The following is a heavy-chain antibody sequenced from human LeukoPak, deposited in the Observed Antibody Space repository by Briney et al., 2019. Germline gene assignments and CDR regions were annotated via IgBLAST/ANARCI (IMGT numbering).Heavy chain of an antibody. Sequence: SVKVSSKASGGSFNSYAISWVRQAPGQGLEWMGGIIPIFGTANYAQKFQGRVTITADKSTNTAYMELSSLRSEDTAVYYCARSQPLAYFDLWGRGTLVTVSS. V-gene: IGHV1-69*06. CDR3: ARSQPLAYFDL. CDR1: GGSFNSYA. CDR2: IIPIFGTA. J-gene: IGHJ2*01.